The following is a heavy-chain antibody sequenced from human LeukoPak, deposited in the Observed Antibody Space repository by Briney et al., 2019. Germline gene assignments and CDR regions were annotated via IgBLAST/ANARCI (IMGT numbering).Heavy chain of an antibody. CDR3: AKLNLRPGDY. CDR2: MSGSGGST. CDR1: EFTFSSYA. D-gene: IGHD5/OR15-5a*01. J-gene: IGHJ4*02. V-gene: IGHV3-23*01. Sequence: GGSLRLSCAASEFTFSSYAMNWVRQAPGKGLEWVSAMSGSGGSTYYADSVKGRFTISRGNSKNTLYLQMNSLRAEDTAVYYCAKLNLRPGDYWGQGTLVTVSS.